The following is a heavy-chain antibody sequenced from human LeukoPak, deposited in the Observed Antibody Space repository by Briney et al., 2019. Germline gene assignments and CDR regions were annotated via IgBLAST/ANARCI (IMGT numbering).Heavy chain of an antibody. CDR2: IYHSGST. V-gene: IGHV4-39*07. D-gene: IGHD6-13*01. Sequence: SETLSLTCTVSGGSISSSSYYWGWIRQPPGKGLEWIGSIYHSGSTYYNPSLKSRVTISVDTSKNQFSLKLSSVTAADTAVYYCARDIPPGMRAAAARDGFDPWGQGTLVTVSS. J-gene: IGHJ5*02. CDR3: ARDIPPGMRAAAARDGFDP. CDR1: GGSISSSSYY.